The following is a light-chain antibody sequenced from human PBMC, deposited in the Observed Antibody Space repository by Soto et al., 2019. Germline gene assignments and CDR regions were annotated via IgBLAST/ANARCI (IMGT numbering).Light chain of an antibody. V-gene: IGKV1-39*01. J-gene: IGKJ1*01. CDR3: QQSYSTPPVT. CDR2: AAS. Sequence: DIQMTQSPSSLSASVGDRVTITCRASQSISSYLNWYQQRPGKAPKLLIYAASSLQSGVPSRFSGSGSATDFTLTISSLQPEDFATYYCQQSYSTPPVTFGQGTKVEIK. CDR1: QSISSY.